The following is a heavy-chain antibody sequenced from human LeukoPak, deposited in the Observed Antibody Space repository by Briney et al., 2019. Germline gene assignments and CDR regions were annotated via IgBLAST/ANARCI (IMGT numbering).Heavy chain of an antibody. Sequence: GGSLRLSCAASRFTFSNYGMHWVRQAPGKGLEWVAVIWYDGSNKYYADSVKGRFTISRDNSKNTLYLQMNSLRAEDTAVYYCARGSVLAYCGGDCYPSAFDIRGQGTMVTVSS. CDR3: ARGSVLAYCGGDCYPSAFDI. J-gene: IGHJ3*02. CDR2: IWYDGSNK. V-gene: IGHV3-33*01. D-gene: IGHD2-21*02. CDR1: RFTFSNYG.